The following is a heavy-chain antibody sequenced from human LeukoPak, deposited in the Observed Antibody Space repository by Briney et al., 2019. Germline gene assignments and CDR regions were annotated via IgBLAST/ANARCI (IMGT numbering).Heavy chain of an antibody. J-gene: IGHJ4*02. CDR2: ISNDGNDK. CDR3: ARVTGGVATIGY. V-gene: IGHV3-30-3*01. CDR1: GFSFSSYA. Sequence: GGSLRLSCAASGFSFSSYAMHWVRQTPGKGLEWVAVISNDGNDKYYADSVKGRFTISRDNSRYTLYLQMNSLRDEDTAVYYCARVTGGVATIGYWGQGTLVTVSS. D-gene: IGHD5-24*01.